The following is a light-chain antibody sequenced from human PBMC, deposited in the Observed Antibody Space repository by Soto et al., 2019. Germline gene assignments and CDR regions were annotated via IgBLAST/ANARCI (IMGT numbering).Light chain of an antibody. CDR1: EPISRW. J-gene: IGKJ2*01. V-gene: IGKV1-5*03. Sequence: DIRMTQSPSTLSASVGDRVTITCRASEPISRWLAWYQLSPGKAPKLLIHRASTLNSGVPSRFSGSGSGTDFTLTIDSLQSDDLATYYYQQYKSYSPYTCGQGTKLEIK. CDR2: RAS. CDR3: QQYKSYSPYT.